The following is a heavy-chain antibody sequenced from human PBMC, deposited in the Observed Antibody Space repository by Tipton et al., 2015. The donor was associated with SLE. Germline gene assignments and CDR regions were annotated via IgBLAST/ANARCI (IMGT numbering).Heavy chain of an antibody. J-gene: IGHJ6*02. D-gene: IGHD6-13*01. CDR1: GGSISSSSYY. CDR2: IYYSGST. CDR3: AGEGRTSSWSIYYYYGMDV. V-gene: IGHV4-39*07. Sequence: TLSLTCTVSGGSISSSSYYWGWIRQPPGKGLEWIGSIYYSGSTYYNPSLKSRVTISVDTSKNQFSLKLSSVTAADTAVYYCAGEGRTSSWSIYYYYGMDVWGQGTTVTVSS.